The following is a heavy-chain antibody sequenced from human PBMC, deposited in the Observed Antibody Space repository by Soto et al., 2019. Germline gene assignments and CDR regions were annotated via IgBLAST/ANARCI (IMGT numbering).Heavy chain of an antibody. V-gene: IGHV3-21*01. CDR1: GFTLGSYS. J-gene: IGHJ5*01. CDR2: ITSTGIYT. Sequence: GGSLRLSCAAAGFTLGSYSMNWVRQAQGKGLWCVSSITSTGIYTYYADSVKGRFTISRDNAKNSLFLQRNSLRAEDTAVYYCASGLMICYRGACTDSWGQGTLVTVYS. CDR3: ASGLMICYRGACTDS. D-gene: IGHD3-16*02.